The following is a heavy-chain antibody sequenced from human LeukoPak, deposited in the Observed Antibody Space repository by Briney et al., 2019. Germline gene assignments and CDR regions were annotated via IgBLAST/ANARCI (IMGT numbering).Heavy chain of an antibody. V-gene: IGHV3-23*01. J-gene: IGHJ4*02. CDR2: ISGSGGST. D-gene: IGHD1/OR15-1a*01. CDR3: AKDEKPDGRWNIDH. CDR1: GFTFSSYA. Sequence: GGSLRLSCAASGFTFSSYAMSWVRQAPGKGLEWVSAISGSGGSTYYADSVKGRFTISRDNSKNTLYLQMNSLRAEDTAVYYCAKDEKPDGRWNIDHWGQGTLVTVSS.